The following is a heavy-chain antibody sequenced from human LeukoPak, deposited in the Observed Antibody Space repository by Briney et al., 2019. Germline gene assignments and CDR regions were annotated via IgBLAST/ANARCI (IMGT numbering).Heavy chain of an antibody. CDR3: ARVQTVGAFPDAFDI. CDR2: IYSGGST. V-gene: IGHV3-66*01. J-gene: IGHJ3*02. D-gene: IGHD1-26*01. Sequence: PGGSPRLSCAASGFTVSSNYMSWVRQAPGKGLEWVSVIYSGGSTYYADSVKGRFTISRDNSKNTLYLQMNSLRAEDTAVYYCARVQTVGAFPDAFDIWGQGTMVTVSS. CDR1: GFTVSSNY.